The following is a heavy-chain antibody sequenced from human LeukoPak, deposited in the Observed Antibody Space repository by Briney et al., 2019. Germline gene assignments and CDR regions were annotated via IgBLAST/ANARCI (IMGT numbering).Heavy chain of an antibody. J-gene: IGHJ6*02. CDR1: GFTISNYW. D-gene: IGHD3-10*01. CDR2: IKQDGSEK. Sequence: SGGSLTLSCAASGFTISNYWMSWVRQAPGKGLEWVANIKQDGSEKKYVDSVKGRFSISRDNAKNSLYLQIYSLRVEDTAGYYCARWYGGSGSWVLDVWGQGTTVTVSS. CDR3: ARWYGGSGSWVLDV. V-gene: IGHV3-7*04.